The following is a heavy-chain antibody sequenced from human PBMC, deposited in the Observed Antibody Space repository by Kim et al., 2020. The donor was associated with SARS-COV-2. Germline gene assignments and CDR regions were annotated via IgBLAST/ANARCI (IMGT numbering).Heavy chain of an antibody. CDR3: ARDGPYAGY. J-gene: IGHJ4*02. CDR2: NT. V-gene: IGHV1-18*01. Sequence: NTNYAQKLQGRVTMTTDTSTSTAYMELRSLRSDDTAVYYCARDGPYAGYWGQGTLVTVSS.